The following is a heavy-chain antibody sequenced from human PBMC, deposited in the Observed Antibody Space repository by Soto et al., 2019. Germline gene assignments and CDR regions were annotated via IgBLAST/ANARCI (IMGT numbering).Heavy chain of an antibody. Sequence: XERLSLPCMVSGGSISSYLGNWVRQPPGKGLDWIGYIYDDGTTDYNPSLKSRVTILLDMSKNQFSLKLSSVTAADTAVYYCVSSRSAIYGDALDVWGQGTMVPLSS. J-gene: IGHJ3*01. CDR1: GGSISSYL. CDR2: IYDDGTT. V-gene: IGHV4-59*03. D-gene: IGHD2-2*01. CDR3: VSSRSAIYGDALDV.